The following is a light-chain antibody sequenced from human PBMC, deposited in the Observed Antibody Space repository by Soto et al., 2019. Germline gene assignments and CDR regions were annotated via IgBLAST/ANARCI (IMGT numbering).Light chain of an antibody. V-gene: IGKV3-11*01. CDR3: QQRSNWPPFT. Sequence: EIVLTQSPATLSLSPGERATLACRASQSVSSYLAWYQQKPGQAPRLLIYDASNRSTGIPARFSGIGSGTDVTLTISSLEPDDFAVYYWQQRSNWPPFTFGPGTKVDI. J-gene: IGKJ3*01. CDR2: DAS. CDR1: QSVSSY.